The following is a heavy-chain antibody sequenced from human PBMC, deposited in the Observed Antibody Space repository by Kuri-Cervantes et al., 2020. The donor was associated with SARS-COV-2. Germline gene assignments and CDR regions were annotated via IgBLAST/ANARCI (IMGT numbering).Heavy chain of an antibody. CDR1: GFTFSNYN. J-gene: IGHJ4*02. CDR2: ISSGSTYI. D-gene: IGHD2-2*02. Sequence: GESLKISCAASGFTFSNYNMNWVRQAPGKGLEWVSSISSGSTYIYYADSVKGRFTISRDNAKNSLSLQLNSLRAEDTAVYYCARDLTPERYCSSTSCYTDYDFRSNYLVDYWGQRTLVTVSS. CDR3: ARDLTPERYCSSTSCYTDYDFRSNYLVDY. V-gene: IGHV3-21*01.